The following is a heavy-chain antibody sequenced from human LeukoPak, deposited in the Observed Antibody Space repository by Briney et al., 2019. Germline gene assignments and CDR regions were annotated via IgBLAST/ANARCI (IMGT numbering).Heavy chain of an antibody. Sequence: GGSLRLSCAASGFTFSSYWMHWVRQAPGKGLVWVSHINTDGCSTNYADSVKGRFTISRDNAKNTLYLQMNSLRAEDTAVYYCARADCTSSRCYIFSTQRSYYYYMDVWGKGTTVTVSS. CDR1: GFTFSSYW. V-gene: IGHV3-74*01. CDR2: INTDGCST. D-gene: IGHD2-2*01. CDR3: ARADCTSSRCYIFSTQRSYYYYMDV. J-gene: IGHJ6*03.